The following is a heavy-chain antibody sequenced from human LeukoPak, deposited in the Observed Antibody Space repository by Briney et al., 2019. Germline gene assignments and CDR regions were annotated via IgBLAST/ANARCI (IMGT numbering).Heavy chain of an antibody. CDR3: ARLTTTVTCFDY. CDR1: GYTFTGYY. D-gene: IGHD4-17*01. CDR2: INPNSGGT. J-gene: IGHJ4*02. Sequence: GASVKVSCTASGYTFTGYYMHWGRQAPGQGLEWRGWINPNSGGTNYAQKFQGRVTMTRDTSISTAYMEMSRLRSDDTAVYYCARLTTTVTCFDYWGQGTLVTVSS. V-gene: IGHV1-2*02.